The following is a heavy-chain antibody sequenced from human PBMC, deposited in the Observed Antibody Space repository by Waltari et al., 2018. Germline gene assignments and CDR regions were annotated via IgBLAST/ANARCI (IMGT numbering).Heavy chain of an antibody. D-gene: IGHD2-2*01. CDR1: GGSISSYY. V-gene: IGHV4-59*01. CDR2: IYYSGST. Sequence: QVQLQESGSGLVKPSETLSLTCTVSGGSISSYYWSWIRQPPGKGPEWIGYIYYSGSTNYNPSLKSRVTISVDTSKNQFSLKLSSVTAADTAVYYCARDNGCSSTSCYRGYYYYYMDVWGKGTTVTVSS. J-gene: IGHJ6*03. CDR3: ARDNGCSSTSCYRGYYYYYMDV.